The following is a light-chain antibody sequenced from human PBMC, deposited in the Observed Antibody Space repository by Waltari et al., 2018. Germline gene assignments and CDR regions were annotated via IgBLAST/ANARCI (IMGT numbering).Light chain of an antibody. CDR3: SSFTSSTTWV. Sequence: QSALTQPASVSGSPGQSITISCIGTSSDIGAYDYVSWYQQTPGKAPKLLIYDVTKWPPGIFNRFSGSKSGNTASLTISGLQTEDEAHYYCSSFTSSTTWVFGGGTKVTVL. CDR2: DVT. CDR1: SSDIGAYDY. J-gene: IGLJ3*02. V-gene: IGLV2-14*03.